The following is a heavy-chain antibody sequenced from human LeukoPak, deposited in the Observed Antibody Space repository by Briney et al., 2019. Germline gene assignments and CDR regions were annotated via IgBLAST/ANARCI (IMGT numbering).Heavy chain of an antibody. Sequence: GASVKVSCKASGYTFTSYDINWVRQATGQGLEWMGWMNPNSGNTGYAQRFQGRVTMTRDTSISTAYMELSRLRSDDTAVYYCARETTLTGRYFYYYMDVWGKGTTVTVSS. V-gene: IGHV1-8*01. CDR2: MNPNSGNT. D-gene: IGHD2/OR15-2a*01. CDR3: ARETTLTGRYFYYYMDV. J-gene: IGHJ6*03. CDR1: GYTFTSYD.